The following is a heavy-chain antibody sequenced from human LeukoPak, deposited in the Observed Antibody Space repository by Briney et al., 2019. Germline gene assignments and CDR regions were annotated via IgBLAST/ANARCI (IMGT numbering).Heavy chain of an antibody. J-gene: IGHJ4*02. CDR2: IRYDGSNK. D-gene: IGHD6-6*01. Sequence: GGSLRLSCAASGFTFSNYAMHWVRQAPGKGLEWVTFIRYDGSNKYYAESVKGRFTISRDNSKNTLYLQMSNLRAEDTAVYYCAKAIHSSSSGVVDYWGQGTLVTVSP. V-gene: IGHV3-30*02. CDR1: GFTFSNYA. CDR3: AKAIHSSSSGVVDY.